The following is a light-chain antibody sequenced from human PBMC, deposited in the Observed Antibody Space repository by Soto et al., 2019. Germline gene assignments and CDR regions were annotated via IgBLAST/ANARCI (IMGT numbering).Light chain of an antibody. V-gene: IGLV2-18*02. CDR2: DVS. Sequence: QSALTQPPSVSGSPRQSVAISCTGTSSDVGGSNGVSWYQLPPGTAPKLIIYDVSNRPSGFPDRFCGSKSGNTASLIISGLQAEDEGEYYCSSYTSSSTYVFGTGTKLTVL. J-gene: IGLJ1*01. CDR1: SSDVGGSNG. CDR3: SSYTSSSTYV.